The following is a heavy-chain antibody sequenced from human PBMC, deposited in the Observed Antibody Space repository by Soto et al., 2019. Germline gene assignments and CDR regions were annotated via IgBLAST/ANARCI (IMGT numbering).Heavy chain of an antibody. CDR1: GGSISSADW. CDR2: IFHVGNT. Sequence: QVHLQESGPGLVKPSGTLSLTCAVSGGSISSADWWIWVRQPPGKGLEWIGEIFHVGNTNYNPSLKSRITISIDRSKAQFSLRLTSVTAADTAVYSCAGGFGYYSSEYLQNWGQGTLVSVSS. J-gene: IGHJ1*01. V-gene: IGHV4-4*02. CDR3: AGGFGYYSSEYLQN. D-gene: IGHD3-22*01.